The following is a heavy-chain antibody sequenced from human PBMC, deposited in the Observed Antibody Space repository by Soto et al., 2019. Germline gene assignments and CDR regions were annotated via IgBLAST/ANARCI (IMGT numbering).Heavy chain of an antibody. D-gene: IGHD2-8*01. CDR2: IRSKAYGGTT. CDR3: TRMPVMVYSIRYYYYGMDV. CDR1: GFTLGDYA. Sequence: PGGPLRISCTASGFTLGDYAMSWFRQAPGKVLELVGFIRSKAYGGTTEYAASVKGRFTISRYDSKSIAYLQMNSLKTEDTAVYYCTRMPVMVYSIRYYYYGMDVLCQRTTVTDSS. V-gene: IGHV3-49*03. J-gene: IGHJ6*02.